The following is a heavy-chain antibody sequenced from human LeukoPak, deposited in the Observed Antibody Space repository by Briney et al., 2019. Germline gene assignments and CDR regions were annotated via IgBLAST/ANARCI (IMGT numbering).Heavy chain of an antibody. J-gene: IGHJ5*02. CDR1: GYTFTSYD. CDR3: ARQDDILTGQNWFDP. D-gene: IGHD3-9*01. Sequence: ASVKVSCKASGYTFTSYDINWVRQATGQGLEWMGWMNPNSGNTGYAQKFQGRVTITRNTSISTAYMELSSLRSEDTAVYYCARQDDILTGQNWFDPWGQGTLVTVSS. V-gene: IGHV1-8*03. CDR2: MNPNSGNT.